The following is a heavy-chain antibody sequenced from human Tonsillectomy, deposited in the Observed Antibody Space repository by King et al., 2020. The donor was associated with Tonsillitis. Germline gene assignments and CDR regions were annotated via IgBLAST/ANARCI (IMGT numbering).Heavy chain of an antibody. Sequence: XQLQESGPGLVKPSETLSLTCTVXGYSMTTGYYWGWIRQPPGXGLEWIGSIYHNGGPLYNPXXXSRXTMXXDASKNRFSLKLNSVTAADTAXYYCARXXSXXXXXHWGXXXLVTXSS. CDR3: ARXXSXXXXXH. CDR1: GYSMTTGYY. D-gene: IGHD1-26*01. V-gene: IGHV4-38-2*02. J-gene: IGHJ4*01. CDR2: IYHNGGP.